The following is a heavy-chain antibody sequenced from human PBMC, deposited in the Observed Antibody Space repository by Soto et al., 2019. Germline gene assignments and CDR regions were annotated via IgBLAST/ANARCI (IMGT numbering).Heavy chain of an antibody. V-gene: IGHV1-46*01. CDR1: GYTFTHYY. CDR2: INPNGGIT. Sequence: ASVKVSCKASGYTFTHYYIHWVRQAPGQGLEWMGIINPNGGITTYAQKFRAGFSMARDTSTSTVYLELSSLRSEDSAVYYCATSVNSAMAFAYWGQGTPVTVSS. D-gene: IGHD5-18*01. CDR3: ATSVNSAMAFAY. J-gene: IGHJ4*02.